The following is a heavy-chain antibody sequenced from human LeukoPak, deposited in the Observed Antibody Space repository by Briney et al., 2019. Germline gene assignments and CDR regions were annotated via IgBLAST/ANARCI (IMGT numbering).Heavy chain of an antibody. CDR1: GGSFISGYY. CDR2: IHHSGST. J-gene: IGHJ4*02. CDR3: ASFRWAVGFEY. Sequence: SENLSLTCAVYGGSFISGYYWTFIRQPPGKGLEWIGEIHHSGSTNYNPSLKSRVTISLDTSKNQFSLKLNSVTAADTALYYCASFRWAVGFEYWGQGTLVTVSS. D-gene: IGHD6-13*01. V-gene: IGHV4-34*01.